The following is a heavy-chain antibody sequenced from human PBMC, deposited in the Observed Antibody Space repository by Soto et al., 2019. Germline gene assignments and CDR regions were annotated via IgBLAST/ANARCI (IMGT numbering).Heavy chain of an antibody. CDR2: INHSGST. V-gene: IGHV4-34*01. Sequence: KPSETLSLTCAVYGGSFSGYYWSWIRQPPGKGLEWIGEINHSGSTNYNPSLKSRVTISVDTSKNQFSLKLSSVTAADTAVYYCARGLGPYYYDSSGYSYPYGMDVWGQGTTVTVSS. D-gene: IGHD3-22*01. J-gene: IGHJ6*02. CDR1: GGSFSGYY. CDR3: ARGLGPYYYDSSGYSYPYGMDV.